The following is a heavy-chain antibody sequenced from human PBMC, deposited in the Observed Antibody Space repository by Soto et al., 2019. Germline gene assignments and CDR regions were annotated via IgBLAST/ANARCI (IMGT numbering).Heavy chain of an antibody. J-gene: IGHJ4*02. CDR3: KKGATSPFDS. Sequence: PGESLKSSCQGSGYRFSSSWIGWVRQMPGKGLEWLGNVYPSDSEVRYSPSFEGRVTISAENSINTADLHLRNRKASDTAIYYGKKGATSPFDSWRQGTRVTVSS. CDR2: VYPSDSEV. V-gene: IGHV5-51*01. D-gene: IGHD3-16*01. CDR1: GYRFSSSW.